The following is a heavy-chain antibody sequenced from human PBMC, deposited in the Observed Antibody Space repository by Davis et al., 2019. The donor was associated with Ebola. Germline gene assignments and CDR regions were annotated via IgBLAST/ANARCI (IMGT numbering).Heavy chain of an antibody. J-gene: IGHJ4*02. V-gene: IGHV1-2*04. CDR3: ARTTTGKPGYSSSWYAENYYFDY. D-gene: IGHD6-13*01. Sequence: ASVKVSCKASGYTFTSYYMHWVRQAPGQGLEWMGWINPNSGGTNYAQKFQGWVTMTRDTSISTAYMELSRLRSDDTAVYYCARTTTGKPGYSSSWYAENYYFDYWGQGTLVTVSS. CDR1: GYTFTSYY. CDR2: INPNSGGT.